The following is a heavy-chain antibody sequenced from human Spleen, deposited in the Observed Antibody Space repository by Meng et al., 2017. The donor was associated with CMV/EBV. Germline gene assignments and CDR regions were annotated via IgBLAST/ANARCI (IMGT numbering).Heavy chain of an antibody. J-gene: IGHJ4*02. CDR3: ARGWRGDFWSGYLRTLDY. CDR1: GFDFSSYS. Sequence: GEFLKISCAASGFDFSSYSMHWVRQAPGKGLEWVSIISSSGMYTYYAESVRGRFTISRDNAKNSLYLHVDTLRAEDTAMYYCARGWRGDFWSGYLRTLDYWGQGMLVTVSS. D-gene: IGHD3-3*01. CDR2: ISSSGMYT. V-gene: IGHV3-21*06.